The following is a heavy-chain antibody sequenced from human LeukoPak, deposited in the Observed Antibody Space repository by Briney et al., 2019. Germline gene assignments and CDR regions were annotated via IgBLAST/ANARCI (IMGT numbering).Heavy chain of an antibody. CDR1: GFTFSNAW. CDR3: TTAGSGTSTAAPKNYYFDY. D-gene: IGHD2-2*01. J-gene: IGHJ4*02. Sequence: GGSLRLSCAASGFTFSNAWMSWVRQAPGKGLEWVGRIKSKTDGGTADYAAPVKGRFTISRDDSKNTLYLQMNSLKTEDTAVYYCTTAGSGTSTAAPKNYYFDYWGQGTLVTVSS. CDR2: IKSKTDGGTA. V-gene: IGHV3-15*01.